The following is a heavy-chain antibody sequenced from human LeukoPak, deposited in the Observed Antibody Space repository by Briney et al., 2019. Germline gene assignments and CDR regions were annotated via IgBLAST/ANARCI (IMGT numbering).Heavy chain of an antibody. CDR2: INHSGST. Sequence: SETLSLTCAVYGGSFSGYYWSWIRQPPGKGLEWIGEINHSGSTNYNPSLKSRVTISVDTSKNQFSLKLSSVTAADTAVYYCASSGSYYYDDFDIWGQGTMVTVSS. J-gene: IGHJ3*02. CDR3: ASSGSYYYDDFDI. V-gene: IGHV4-34*01. CDR1: GGSFSGYY. D-gene: IGHD1-26*01.